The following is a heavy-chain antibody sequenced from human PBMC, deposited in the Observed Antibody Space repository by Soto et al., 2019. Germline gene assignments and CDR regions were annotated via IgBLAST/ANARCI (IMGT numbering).Heavy chain of an antibody. CDR3: AKDSIAVGYCSSTSCYTPSNTKLYFDY. V-gene: IGHV3-23*01. CDR2: ISGSGGST. D-gene: IGHD2-2*02. Sequence: GGSLRLSCAASGFTFSSYAMSWVRQAPGKGLEWVSAISGSGGSTYYADSVKGRFTISRDNSKNTLYLQMNSLRAEDTAVYYCAKDSIAVGYCSSTSCYTPSNTKLYFDYWGQGTLVTVSS. J-gene: IGHJ4*02. CDR1: GFTFSSYA.